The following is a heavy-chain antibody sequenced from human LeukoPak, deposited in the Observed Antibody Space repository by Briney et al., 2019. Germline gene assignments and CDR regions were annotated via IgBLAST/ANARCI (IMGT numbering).Heavy chain of an antibody. V-gene: IGHV3-49*03. D-gene: IGHD6-13*01. CDR1: GFPFDDYT. CDR2: IRSKPYGGTS. J-gene: IGHJ5*02. Sequence: GGSLRLSGTASGFPFDDYTMSGFRQAPGKGLEWLGFIRSKPYGGTSQYAASVKGRFTISRDDSRSVAYLQMSSLKTADTAVYYCMASSWNWFDPWGQGTLVTVSS. CDR3: MASSWNWFDP.